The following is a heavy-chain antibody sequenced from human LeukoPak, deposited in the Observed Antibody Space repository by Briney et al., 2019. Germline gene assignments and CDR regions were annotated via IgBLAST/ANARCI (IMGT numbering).Heavy chain of an antibody. Sequence: GGSLRLSCAASGFTVSSNYMSWVRQAPGKGLEWVSVIYSGGSTYYADSVKGRFTISRDNSKNTLYLQMNSLRAEDTAVDYCARDQGYCSSSSCYSYMDVWGKGTTVTVSS. J-gene: IGHJ6*03. V-gene: IGHV3-53*01. D-gene: IGHD2-2*02. CDR2: IYSGGST. CDR3: ARDQGYCSSSSCYSYMDV. CDR1: GFTVSSNY.